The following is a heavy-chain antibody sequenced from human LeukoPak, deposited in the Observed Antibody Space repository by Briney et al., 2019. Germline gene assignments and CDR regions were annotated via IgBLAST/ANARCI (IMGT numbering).Heavy chain of an antibody. CDR3: ARTWLRYSSSWYLDY. D-gene: IGHD6-13*01. Sequence: ASVKVSCKASGYTFTSYYMHWVRQAPGQGLEWMGIINPSGGSTSYAQKFQGRVTMTMDTSTSTVYMELSSLRSEDTAVYYCARTWLRYSSSWYLDYWGQGTLVTVSS. J-gene: IGHJ4*02. CDR2: INPSGGST. V-gene: IGHV1-46*01. CDR1: GYTFTSYY.